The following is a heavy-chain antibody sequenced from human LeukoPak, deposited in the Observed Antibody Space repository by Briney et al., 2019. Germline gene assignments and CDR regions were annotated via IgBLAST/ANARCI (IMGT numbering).Heavy chain of an antibody. J-gene: IGHJ4*02. V-gene: IGHV3-33*08. CDR2: IWHDGSNK. CDR1: GFTVSSNY. CDR3: ANNFDY. Sequence: GGSLRLSCAASGFTVSSNYMSWVRQAPGKGLEWVAVIWHDGSNKYYADSVKGRFTISRDNSKNTLYLEMNSLRAEDTAVYYCANNFDYWGQGTLVTVSS.